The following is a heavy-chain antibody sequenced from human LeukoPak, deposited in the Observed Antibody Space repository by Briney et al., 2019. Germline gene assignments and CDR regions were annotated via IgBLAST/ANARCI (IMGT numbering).Heavy chain of an antibody. D-gene: IGHD1/OR15-1a*01. V-gene: IGHV5-51*01. Sequence: GESLRISCKDSGYSFTSYWIGWVRQMPGKGLEWMGIIYPGDSDTRYSPSFQGQVTISADKSISTAYLQWSSLKASDTAMYYCATSESQTRFDYWGQGTLVTVSS. CDR1: GYSFTSYW. J-gene: IGHJ4*02. CDR3: ATSESQTRFDY. CDR2: IYPGDSDT.